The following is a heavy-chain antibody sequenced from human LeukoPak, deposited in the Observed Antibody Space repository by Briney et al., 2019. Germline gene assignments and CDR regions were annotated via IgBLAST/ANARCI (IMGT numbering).Heavy chain of an antibody. CDR2: IHPGDSDT. J-gene: IGHJ4*02. D-gene: IGHD2-15*01. CDR3: ARLFRDCSGGSCNPYYFDY. CDR1: GYSFTSYW. V-gene: IGHV5-51*03. Sequence: GRSLKISCKGSGYSFTSYWIGWVRQMPGKGLEWMGIIHPGDSDTRCSPSFQGQVTISADKSISTAYLQWSSLKASDTAMYFCARLFRDCSGGSCNPYYFDYWGQGTLVTVSS.